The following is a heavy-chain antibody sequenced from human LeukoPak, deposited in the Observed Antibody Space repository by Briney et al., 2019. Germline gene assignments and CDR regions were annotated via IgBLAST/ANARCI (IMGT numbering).Heavy chain of an antibody. J-gene: IGHJ4*02. V-gene: IGHV3-73*01. CDR3: TSIAAAGIFY. Sequence: GGSLRLSCAASGFIFSNYWIHWVRQASGKGLEWVGRIRSKANSYATAYAASVKGRFTISRDDSKNTAYLQMNSLKTEDTAVYYCTSIAAAGIFYWGQGTLVTVSS. CDR1: GFIFSNYW. D-gene: IGHD6-13*01. CDR2: IRSKANSYAT.